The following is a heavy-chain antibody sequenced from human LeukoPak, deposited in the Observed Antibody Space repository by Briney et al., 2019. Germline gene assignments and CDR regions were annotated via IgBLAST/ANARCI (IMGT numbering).Heavy chain of an antibody. CDR3: AKGGGYEAQYYYYYLDV. J-gene: IGHJ6*03. CDR2: IISDGSSA. D-gene: IGHD5-12*01. CDR1: GFTFSSYW. V-gene: IGHV3-74*03. Sequence: PGGSLRLSCAASGFTFSSYWMHWVRQGPGKGLVWVSRIISDGSSATYADSVKGRFTISRDNSKNTLYLQMKSLRAEDTAVYYCAKGGGYEAQYYYYYLDVWGKGTTVTISS.